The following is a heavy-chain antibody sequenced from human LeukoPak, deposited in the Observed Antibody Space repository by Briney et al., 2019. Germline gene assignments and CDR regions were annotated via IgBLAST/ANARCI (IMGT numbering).Heavy chain of an antibody. D-gene: IGHD3-22*01. CDR2: INHSGST. J-gene: IGHJ4*02. CDR3: ARDSSGYSCFDY. V-gene: IGHV4-34*01. Sequence: SETLPLTCAVYGGSSSGYYWSWIRQPPGKGLEWIGEINHSGSTNYNPSLKSRVTISVDTSKNQFSLKLSSVTAADTAVYYCARDSSGYSCFDYWGQGTLVTVSS. CDR1: GGSSSGYY.